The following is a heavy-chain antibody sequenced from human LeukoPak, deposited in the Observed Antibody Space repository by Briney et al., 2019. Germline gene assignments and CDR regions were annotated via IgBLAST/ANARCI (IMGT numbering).Heavy chain of an antibody. V-gene: IGHV3-30*02. D-gene: IGHD3-10*01. CDR2: IRYDGSNK. Sequence: GGSLRLSCAAAGFTFSSYGMHWVRQAPGKGLEWVAFIRYDGSNKYYADSVKGRFTISRDNSKNTLYLQMNSLRAEDTAVYYCATRPYYGSGGLVYWGQGTLVTVSS. CDR1: GFTFSSYG. CDR3: ATRPYYGSGGLVY. J-gene: IGHJ4*02.